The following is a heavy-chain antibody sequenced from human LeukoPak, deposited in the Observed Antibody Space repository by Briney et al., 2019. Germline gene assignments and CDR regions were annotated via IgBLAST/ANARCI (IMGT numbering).Heavy chain of an antibody. Sequence: PSETLSLTCTVPGGSISSGSYYWSWIRQPAGKGLWWIGRIYTSGSTNYNPSLRSRVTISVDTSKTQSSLKLTSVTAADTAVYYCTRVSIHGYSDYWGQGPLVPVSS. CDR1: GGSISSGSYY. CDR2: IYTSGST. V-gene: IGHV4-61*02. J-gene: IGHJ4*02. CDR3: TRVSIHGYSDY.